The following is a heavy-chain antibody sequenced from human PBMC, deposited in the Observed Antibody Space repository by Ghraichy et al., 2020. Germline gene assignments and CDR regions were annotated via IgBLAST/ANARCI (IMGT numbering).Heavy chain of an antibody. CDR2: ISAYKGNT. D-gene: IGHD3-10*01. J-gene: IGHJ5*01. CDR3: ARAPPRGYGSGTFDP. Sequence: MGWISAYKGNTNYAQKLPGRVTMTTDTSTSTAYMELRSLRSDDTAVYYCARAPPRGYGSGTFDPWGQGILFTVSS. V-gene: IGHV1-18*01.